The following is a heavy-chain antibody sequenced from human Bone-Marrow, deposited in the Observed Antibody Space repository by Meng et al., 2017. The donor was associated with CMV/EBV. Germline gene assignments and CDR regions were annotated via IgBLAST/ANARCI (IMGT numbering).Heavy chain of an antibody. CDR1: GFTFSSYS. V-gene: IGHV3-23*03. CDR2: IYSGGSST. J-gene: IGHJ3*02. CDR3: AKVASYAHAFDI. D-gene: IGHD2/OR15-2a*01. Sequence: GESLKISCAASGFTFSSYSMNWVRQAPGKGLEWVSVIYSGGSSTYYADSVKGRFTISRDNSKNTLYLQMNSLRAEDTAVYYCAKVASYAHAFDIWGQGTMVTVSS.